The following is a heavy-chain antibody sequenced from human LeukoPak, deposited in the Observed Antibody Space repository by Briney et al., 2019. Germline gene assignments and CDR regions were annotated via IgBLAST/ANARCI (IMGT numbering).Heavy chain of an antibody. Sequence: GGSLRPSCAASGFTFSSYSMNWVRQAPGKGLEWVSSISSSSSYIYYADSVKGRFTISRDNAKNSLYLQINSLRAEDTAVYYCARDMPRLLQLGGGLDSWGQGTLVTVSS. CDR1: GFTFSSYS. V-gene: IGHV3-21*01. CDR2: ISSSSSYI. CDR3: ARDMPRLLQLGGGLDS. D-gene: IGHD3-3*01. J-gene: IGHJ4*02.